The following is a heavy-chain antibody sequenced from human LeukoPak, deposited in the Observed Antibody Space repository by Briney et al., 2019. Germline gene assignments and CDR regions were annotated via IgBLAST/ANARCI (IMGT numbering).Heavy chain of an antibody. V-gene: IGHV3-9*01. J-gene: IGHJ5*02. CDR3: AKDIFNRYYDSSGST. D-gene: IGHD3-22*01. CDR2: ISWNSGSI. Sequence: GGSLRLSCAASGFTFDDYAMHWVRQAPGKGLEWVSGISWNSGSIGYADSVKGRFTISRDNAKNSLYLQMNSLRAEDTALYYCAKDIFNRYYDSSGSTWGQGTLVTVSS. CDR1: GFTFDDYA.